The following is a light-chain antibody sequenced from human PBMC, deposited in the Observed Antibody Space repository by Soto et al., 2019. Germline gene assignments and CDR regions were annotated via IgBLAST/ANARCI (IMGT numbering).Light chain of an antibody. Sequence: DIVMTQSPDSLAVSLGERATINCKSSQSLFYSSNNKDYLAWYQQKPGQPPRLIIYWASTRESGVPERFSGSGSGTDFTLTVSSLQTEDVAIYYCQQYFNTPWTFGQGTKVEIK. CDR1: QSLFYSSNNKDY. CDR3: QQYFNTPWT. V-gene: IGKV4-1*01. CDR2: WAS. J-gene: IGKJ1*01.